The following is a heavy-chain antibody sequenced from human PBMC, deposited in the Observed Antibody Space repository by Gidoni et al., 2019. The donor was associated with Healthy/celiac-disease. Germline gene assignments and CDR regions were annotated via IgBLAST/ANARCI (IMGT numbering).Heavy chain of an antibody. V-gene: IGHV4-59*01. D-gene: IGHD6-13*01. J-gene: IGHJ3*02. CDR2: IYYSGGT. Sequence: QVQPQESGPGLGKPSETFFLTFIVSGGSTSSYYWSWIRQPPGEGLAWIGYIYYSGGTNYNPSLKSRVTISVDTSKNQFSLKLSSVTAADTAVYYCARDKSGSSWDPDAFDIWGQGTMVTVSS. CDR1: GGSTSSYY. CDR3: ARDKSGSSWDPDAFDI.